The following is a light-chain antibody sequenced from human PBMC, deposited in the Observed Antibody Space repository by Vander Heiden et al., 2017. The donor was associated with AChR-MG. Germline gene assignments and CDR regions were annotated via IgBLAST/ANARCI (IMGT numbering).Light chain of an antibody. Sequence: EIVLTQSPATLSLSPGERATLSCRASHSIGSYLAWYQQKPGQAPRLLIYDASHRATGIPARFGGSGSGTDFTLTISSLEPEDFALYYCQQRRSWPLTFGGGTKVEIK. V-gene: IGKV3-11*01. CDR3: QQRRSWPLT. J-gene: IGKJ4*01. CDR1: HSIGSY. CDR2: DAS.